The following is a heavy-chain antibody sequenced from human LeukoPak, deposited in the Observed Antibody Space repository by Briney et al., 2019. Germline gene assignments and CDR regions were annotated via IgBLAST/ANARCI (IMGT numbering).Heavy chain of an antibody. D-gene: IGHD6-13*01. J-gene: IGHJ6*03. CDR3: ARDNSAAPSGYYMDV. CDR2: IKQDGSEK. V-gene: IGHV3-7*01. Sequence: GGSLRLSCAASGFTFSSYWMSWVRQAPGKGLEWVANIKQDGSEKYYVDSVKGRFTISRDNAKNSLYLQMNSLRAEDTAVYYCARDNSAAPSGYYMDVWGKGTTVTVSS. CDR1: GFTFSSYW.